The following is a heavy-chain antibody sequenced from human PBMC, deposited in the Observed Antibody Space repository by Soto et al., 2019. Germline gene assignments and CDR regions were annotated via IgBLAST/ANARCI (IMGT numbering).Heavy chain of an antibody. Sequence: GGSLRLSCAASGFTFSSYGMHWVRQAPGKGLEWVAVISYDGSNKYYADSVKGRFTISRDNSKNTLYLQMNSLRAEDTAVYYCAKGFNRYCTNGVCEDWFDPWGQGTLVTVSS. V-gene: IGHV3-30*18. J-gene: IGHJ5*02. CDR2: ISYDGSNK. CDR1: GFTFSSYG. D-gene: IGHD2-8*01. CDR3: AKGFNRYCTNGVCEDWFDP.